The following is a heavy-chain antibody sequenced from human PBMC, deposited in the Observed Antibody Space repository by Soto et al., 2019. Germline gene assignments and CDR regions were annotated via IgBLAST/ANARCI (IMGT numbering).Heavy chain of an antibody. CDR3: ARVDSEGDYFDY. CDR1: GFTFSSYG. CDR2: IWYDGSNK. D-gene: IGHD3-16*01. Sequence: QVQLVESGGGVVQPGRSLRLSCAASGFTFSSYGMHWVRQAPGKGLEWVAVIWYDGSNKYYADSVKGRFTISRDNSKNTPYLAMNSLRAEDTAVYYCARVDSEGDYFDYWGQGTLVTVSS. J-gene: IGHJ4*02. V-gene: IGHV3-33*01.